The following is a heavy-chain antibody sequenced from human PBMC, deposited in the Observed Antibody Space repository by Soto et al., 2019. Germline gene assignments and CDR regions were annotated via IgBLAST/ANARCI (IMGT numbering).Heavy chain of an antibody. CDR2: ISAYNGNT. D-gene: IGHD3-3*01. J-gene: IGHJ4*02. Sequence: GASVKVSCKASGYTFTSYGISWVRQAPGQGLEWMGWISAYNGNTNYAQKLQGRVTMTTDTSTSTAYMELRSLRSDDTAVYYCARDIGGMEWLLTQTFDYWGQGTLVTVSS. V-gene: IGHV1-18*01. CDR3: ARDIGGMEWLLTQTFDY. CDR1: GYTFTSYG.